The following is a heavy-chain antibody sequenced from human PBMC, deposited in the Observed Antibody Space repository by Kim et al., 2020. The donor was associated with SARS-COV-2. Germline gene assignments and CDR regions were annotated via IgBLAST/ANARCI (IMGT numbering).Heavy chain of an antibody. CDR2: IVVGSGNT. D-gene: IGHD5-12*01. V-gene: IGHV1-58*01. CDR1: GFTFTSSA. J-gene: IGHJ4*02. Sequence: SVKVSCKASGFTFTSSAVQWVRQARGQRLEWIGWIVVGSGNTAYAQKFQERVTLTRDMSTSTAYMELSSLRSEDTAVYYCASEGIVATTSRFDYWGQGTLFTVSS. CDR3: ASEGIVATTSRFDY.